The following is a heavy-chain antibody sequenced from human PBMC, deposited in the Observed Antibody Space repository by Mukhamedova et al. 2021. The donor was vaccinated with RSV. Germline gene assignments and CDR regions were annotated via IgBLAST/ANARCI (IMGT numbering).Heavy chain of an antibody. Sequence: QSTWANYNPSLKSRVTISVDTSKNQFSLKLSSVTAADTAVYYCARNTDLREWLLCYYYGMDVWGQGTTVTVSS. CDR2: QSTWA. CDR3: ARNTDLREWLLCYYYGMDV. J-gene: IGHJ6*02. V-gene: IGHV4-34*01. D-gene: IGHD3-3*01.